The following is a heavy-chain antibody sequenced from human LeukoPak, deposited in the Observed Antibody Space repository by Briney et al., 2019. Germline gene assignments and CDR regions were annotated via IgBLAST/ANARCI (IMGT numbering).Heavy chain of an antibody. D-gene: IGHD2-8*01. J-gene: IGHJ3*02. CDR1: GYTFTGYY. Sequence: ASVKVSCKASGYTFTGYYMHWVRQAPGQGLEWMGWINPNSGGTNYAQKFQGRVTMTRDTSISTAYMELSRLRSDDTAVYYCAGVQNGVFPHDAFDIWGQGTMVTVSS. CDR2: INPNSGGT. CDR3: AGVQNGVFPHDAFDI. V-gene: IGHV1-2*02.